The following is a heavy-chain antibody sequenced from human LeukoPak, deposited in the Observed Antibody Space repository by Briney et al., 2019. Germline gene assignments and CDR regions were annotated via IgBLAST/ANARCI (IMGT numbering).Heavy chain of an antibody. J-gene: IGHJ4*02. CDR2: ISSGDST. CDR3: VKGPRPDITVAHTVEN. CDR1: GFIFSNYA. D-gene: IGHD6-19*01. V-gene: IGHV3-23*01. Sequence: GGSLILSCAASGFIFSNYAMSWVRQVPGRGLEWVSTISSGDSTYVADSVKGRFTISRDNSKNSLYLQMNTARAEDTAVYYRVKGPRPDITVAHTVENWGQGTMVTVSS.